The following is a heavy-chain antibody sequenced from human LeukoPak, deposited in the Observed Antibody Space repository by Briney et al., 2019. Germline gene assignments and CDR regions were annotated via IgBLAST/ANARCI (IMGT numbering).Heavy chain of an antibody. J-gene: IGHJ6*02. Sequence: ASVKVSCKASGGTSSSYAISWVRQAPGQGLEWMGRIIPIFGIANYAQKFQGRVTITADKSTSTAYMELSSLRSEDTAVYYCASVPSYCSSTSCYTSYYYYGMDVWGQGTTVTVSS. CDR1: GGTSSSYA. V-gene: IGHV1-69*04. CDR2: IIPIFGIA. CDR3: ASVPSYCSSTSCYTSYYYYGMDV. D-gene: IGHD2-2*02.